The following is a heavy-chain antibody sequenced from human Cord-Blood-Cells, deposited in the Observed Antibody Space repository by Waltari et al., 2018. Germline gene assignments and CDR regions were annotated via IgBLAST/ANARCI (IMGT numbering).Heavy chain of an antibody. V-gene: IGHV1-24*01. CDR1: GYTLTEFS. J-gene: IGHJ2*01. Sequence: QVQLVQSGAEVKKPGASVKVSCKVSGYTLTEFSMHWGRQAPGKGLEWMGGFEPEDGETIYAQKFKGRDPMTEDTSTDTAYMELSSLRSEDTAVYYCATGNNWNYWYFDLWGRGTLVTVSS. CDR2: FEPEDGET. D-gene: IGHD1-20*01. CDR3: ATGNNWNYWYFDL.